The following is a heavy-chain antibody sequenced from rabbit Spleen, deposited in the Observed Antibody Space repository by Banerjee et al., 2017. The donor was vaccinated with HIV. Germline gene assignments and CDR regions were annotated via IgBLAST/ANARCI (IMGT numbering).Heavy chain of an antibody. J-gene: IGHJ4*01. Sequence: QSVEEYGGDLVKPGGTLTLTCKGSGLDFSNYWMCWVRQAPGKGPEWIACIYAGDGSTDYARWVNGRFTVSKTSSTVDLKMTSLTAADTATYFCARDNELEIWGYEFNLWGPGTLVTVS. CDR1: GLDFSNYW. D-gene: IGHD3-1*01. CDR3: ARDNELEIWGYEFNL. CDR2: IYAGDGST. V-gene: IGHV1S40*01.